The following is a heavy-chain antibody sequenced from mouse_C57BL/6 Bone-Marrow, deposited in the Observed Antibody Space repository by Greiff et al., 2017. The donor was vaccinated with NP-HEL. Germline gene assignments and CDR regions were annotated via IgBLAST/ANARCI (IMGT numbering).Heavy chain of an antibody. Sequence: VQLQQPGAELVKPGASVKLSCKASGYTFTSYWMQWVKQRPGQGLEWIGEIDPSDSYTNYNQKFKGKATLTVDTSSSTAYMQLSSLTSEDSAVYYWAREGAYYGSSSYAMDYGGQGTSVTVTS. CDR1: GYTFTSYW. CDR3: AREGAYYGSSSYAMDY. V-gene: IGHV1-50*01. D-gene: IGHD1-1*01. J-gene: IGHJ4*01. CDR2: IDPSDSYT.